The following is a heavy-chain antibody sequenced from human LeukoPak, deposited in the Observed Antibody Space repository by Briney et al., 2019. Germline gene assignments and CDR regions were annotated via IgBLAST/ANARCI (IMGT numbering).Heavy chain of an antibody. V-gene: IGHV4-59*01. CDR1: GGSISSYY. J-gene: IGHJ4*02. CDR3: ARARGYSYGLDY. CDR2: IYYSGST. D-gene: IGHD5-18*01. Sequence: PSETLSLTCNVSGGSISSYYWSWIRQPPGKGLEWIGYIYYSGSTNYNPSLKSRVTISVDTSKNQFSLKLSSVTAADTAVYYCARARGYSYGLDYWGQGTLVTVSS.